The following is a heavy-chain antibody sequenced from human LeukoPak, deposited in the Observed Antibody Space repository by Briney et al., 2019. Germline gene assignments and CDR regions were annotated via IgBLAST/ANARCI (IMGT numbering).Heavy chain of an antibody. CDR3: ARGPYYLRVDAFDI. V-gene: IGHV4-34*01. CDR2: INHSGST. D-gene: IGHD3-10*01. J-gene: IGHJ3*02. Sequence: PSETLSLTCAVYGGSFSGYYWSWIRQPPGKGLEWIGEINHSGSTNYNPSLKSRVTISVDTSKNQFSLKLSSVTAADTAVYYCARGPYYLRVDAFDIWGQGTMVTVSS. CDR1: GGSFSGYY.